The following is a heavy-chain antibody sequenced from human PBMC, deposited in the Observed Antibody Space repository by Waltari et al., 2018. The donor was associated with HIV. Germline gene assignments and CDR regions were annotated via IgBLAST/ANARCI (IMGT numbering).Heavy chain of an antibody. CDR1: GFHFSNAW. D-gene: IGHD6-19*01. V-gene: IGHV3-15*01. Sequence: EVQLVESGGGLVKPGGSLRLSGAASGFHFSNAWMSWVRQVPGKGREWMGRIKRKTYGGTTDYAVPVKGRFTISREYSKSTLYLQMNSRKTEDTAVYYCTTQAVGGGYWGQGTLVTVSS. CDR2: IKRKTYGGTT. J-gene: IGHJ4*02. CDR3: TTQAVGGGY.